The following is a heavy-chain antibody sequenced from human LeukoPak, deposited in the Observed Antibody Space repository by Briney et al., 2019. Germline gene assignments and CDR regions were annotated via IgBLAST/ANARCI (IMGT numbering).Heavy chain of an antibody. Sequence: GGSLRLSCAASGFTFSSYWMSWVRQAPGKGLEWVANIKQDGSEKYYVDSVKGRFTISRDNAKNSLYLQMKSLRAEDTAVYYCARGENYYDSSGYYYGGGFDYWGQGTLVTVSS. J-gene: IGHJ4*02. V-gene: IGHV3-7*01. CDR3: ARGENYYDSSGYYYGGGFDY. CDR1: GFTFSSYW. CDR2: IKQDGSEK. D-gene: IGHD3-22*01.